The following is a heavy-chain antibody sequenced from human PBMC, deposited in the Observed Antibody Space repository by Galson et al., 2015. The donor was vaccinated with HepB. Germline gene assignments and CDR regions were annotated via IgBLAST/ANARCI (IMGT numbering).Heavy chain of an antibody. D-gene: IGHD4-23*01. Sequence: SLRLSCAASGFTFSSYAMHWVRQAPGKGLEYVSAISSNGGSTYYADSVKGRFTISRDNSKNTLYLQMSSLRAEDTAVYYCVKDPGWQAVVTYFDYWGQGTLVTVSS. J-gene: IGHJ4*02. V-gene: IGHV3-64D*06. CDR3: VKDPGWQAVVTYFDY. CDR1: GFTFSSYA. CDR2: ISSNGGST.